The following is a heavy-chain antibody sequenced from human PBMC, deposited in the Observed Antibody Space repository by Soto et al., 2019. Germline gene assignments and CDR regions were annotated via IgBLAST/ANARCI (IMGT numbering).Heavy chain of an antibody. D-gene: IGHD7-27*01. CDR3: ARRLLGTEPFDY. Sequence: SETLSLTCTVSGGSISSGGYYWSWIRQHPGKGLEWIGYIYYSGSTNYNPSLKSRVTVSVDTSKNQFSLKLSSVTAADTAVYYCARRLLGTEPFDYWGQGTLVTVSS. CDR1: GGSISSGGYY. CDR2: IYYSGST. V-gene: IGHV4-61*08. J-gene: IGHJ4*02.